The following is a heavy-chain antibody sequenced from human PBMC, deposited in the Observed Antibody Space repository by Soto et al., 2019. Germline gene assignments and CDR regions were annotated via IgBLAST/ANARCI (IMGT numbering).Heavy chain of an antibody. J-gene: IGHJ4*02. V-gene: IGHV4-59*01. CDR3: ARGRDWLIPYYFDS. Sequence: SETLSLTCTVSGGSMSTYYWSWIRQSPGKGLEWIGYIYYNGNTNYNPSLKSRVTTSVDTSKNQFSLKVTSVTAADTAVYFCARGRDWLIPYYFDSWGQGTLVTVSS. CDR2: IYYNGNT. CDR1: GGSMSTYY. D-gene: IGHD3-16*01.